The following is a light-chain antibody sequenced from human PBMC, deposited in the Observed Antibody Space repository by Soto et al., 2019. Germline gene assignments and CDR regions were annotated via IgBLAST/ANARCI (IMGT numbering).Light chain of an antibody. Sequence: QSVLTQPPSVSGAPGQRVTISCTGSSSNIGAGYDVHWYQQLPGTAPKLLIYGNSNRPSGVPDRFSGSKSGISASLAITGLQAEDEADYYCQSYDSSLSGVVFGTGTKLTVL. CDR2: GNS. J-gene: IGLJ1*01. CDR3: QSYDSSLSGVV. V-gene: IGLV1-40*01. CDR1: SSNIGAGYD.